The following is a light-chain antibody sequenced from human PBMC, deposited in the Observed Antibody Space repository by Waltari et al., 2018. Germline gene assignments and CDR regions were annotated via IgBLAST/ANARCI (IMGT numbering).Light chain of an antibody. CDR1: SSDVGGYNY. Sequence: QSALTQPASVSGSPGQSITISCTGTSSDVGGYNYVSWYQQHPGKVPKLLIFDVSNRPSVLSNRFSGSKSGNTASLTISGLQAEDESDYYCCSFTSRSTWVFGGGTKLTVL. V-gene: IGLV2-14*01. CDR2: DVS. CDR3: CSFTSRSTWV. J-gene: IGLJ3*02.